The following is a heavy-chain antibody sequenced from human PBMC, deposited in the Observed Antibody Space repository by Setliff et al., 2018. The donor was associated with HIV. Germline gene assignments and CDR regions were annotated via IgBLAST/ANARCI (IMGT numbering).Heavy chain of an antibody. J-gene: IGHJ4*02. CDR1: GFVFSSYA. Sequence: GGSLRLSCAASGFVFSSYAMTWVRQAPGKGLEWVSTIRGSGSGDTTHYADFVKGRFTISRDNSKNTVYLQMNSLRAEDMAIYYCAREDSSWYGSLDYWGQGTPVTVSS. CDR2: IRGSGSGDTT. V-gene: IGHV3-23*01. CDR3: AREDSSWYGSLDY. D-gene: IGHD6-13*01.